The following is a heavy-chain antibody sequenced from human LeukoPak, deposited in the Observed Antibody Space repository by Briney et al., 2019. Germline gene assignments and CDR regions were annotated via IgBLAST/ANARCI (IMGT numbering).Heavy chain of an antibody. CDR2: VNTDGSST. CDR1: GFTFSSYW. CDR3: ARERPRYCSGGSCYSYYFDY. D-gene: IGHD2-15*01. V-gene: IGHV3-74*01. Sequence: GGSLRLSCAASGFTFSSYWTHWVRQAPGKGLVWVSRVNTDGSSTRYADSVKGRFTISRDNAKNTLYLQMNSLRAEDTAVYYCARERPRYCSGGSCYSYYFDYWGQGTLVTVSS. J-gene: IGHJ4*02.